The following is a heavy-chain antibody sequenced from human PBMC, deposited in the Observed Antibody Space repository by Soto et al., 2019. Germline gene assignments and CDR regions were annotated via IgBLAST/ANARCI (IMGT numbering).Heavy chain of an antibody. J-gene: IGHJ4*02. CDR2: ISGSGGST. CDR3: AKDLGSERSNGERGVWSNILDLAVVVVAAAFDY. CDR1: GFTFSSYA. V-gene: IGHV3-23*01. Sequence: GGSLRLSCAASGFTFSSYAMSWVRQAPGKGLEWVSAISGSGGSTYYADSVKGRFTISRDNSKNTLYLQMNSLRAEDTAVYYCAKDLGSERSNGERGVWSNILDLAVVVVAAAFDYWGQGTLVTVSS. D-gene: IGHD2-15*01.